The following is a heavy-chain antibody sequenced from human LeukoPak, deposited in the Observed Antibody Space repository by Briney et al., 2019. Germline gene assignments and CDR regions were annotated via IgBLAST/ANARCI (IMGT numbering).Heavy chain of an antibody. J-gene: IGHJ6*02. CDR2: IVVGSGNT. Sequence: SVKVSCKASGFTFTSSAMQWVRRARGQRLEWIGWIVVGSGNTNYAQKFQERVTITRDMSTSTAYMELSSLRSEDTAVYYCAADSSKKVDYYYYYGMDVWGQGTTVTVSS. D-gene: IGHD2-2*01. V-gene: IGHV1-58*02. CDR3: AADSSKKVDYYYYYGMDV. CDR1: GFTFTSSA.